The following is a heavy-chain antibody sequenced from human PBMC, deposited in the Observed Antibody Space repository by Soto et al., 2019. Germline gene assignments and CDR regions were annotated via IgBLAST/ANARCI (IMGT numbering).Heavy chain of an antibody. D-gene: IGHD6-13*01. CDR2: IYYSGST. Sequence: SGTLSLTCTVSGGSISSGDYYWSWIRQPPGKGLEWIGYIYYSGSTYYNPSLKSRVTISVDTSKNQFSLKLNSVTAADTAVYYCARGHTSSWYSFDYWGQGTLVTVSS. CDR1: GGSISSGDYY. J-gene: IGHJ4*02. CDR3: ARGHTSSWYSFDY. V-gene: IGHV4-30-4*01.